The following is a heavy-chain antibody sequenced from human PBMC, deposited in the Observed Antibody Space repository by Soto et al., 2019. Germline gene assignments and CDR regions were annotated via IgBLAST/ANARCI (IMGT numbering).Heavy chain of an antibody. CDR3: GRGGYSSGWLPYYYYYYMDV. D-gene: IGHD6-19*01. CDR2: INHSGST. J-gene: IGHJ6*03. CDR1: GGSFSGYY. Sequence: NPSETLSLTCAVYGGSFSGYYWSWIRQPPGKGLEWIGEINHSGSTNYNPSLKSRVTISVDTSKNQFSLKLSSVTAADTAVYYCGRGGYSSGWLPYYYYYYMDVWGKGTTVTVSS. V-gene: IGHV4-34*01.